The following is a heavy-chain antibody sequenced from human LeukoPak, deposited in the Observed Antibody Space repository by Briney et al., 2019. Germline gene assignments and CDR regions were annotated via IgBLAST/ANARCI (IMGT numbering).Heavy chain of an antibody. CDR3: AKEGQWLGSGFDC. D-gene: IGHD6-19*01. Sequence: PGGSLRLSCAASGFTFDDYAMHWVRQAPGKGLEWVSGISWNSGSIGYADSVKGRFTISRDNAKNSLYLQMNSLRVEDTALYYCAKEGQWLGSGFDCWGQGTLVTVSS. V-gene: IGHV3-9*01. CDR1: GFTFDDYA. J-gene: IGHJ4*02. CDR2: ISWNSGSI.